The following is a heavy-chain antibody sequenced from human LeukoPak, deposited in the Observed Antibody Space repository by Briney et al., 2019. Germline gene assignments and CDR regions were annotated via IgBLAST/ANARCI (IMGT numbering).Heavy chain of an antibody. CDR1: GYTLTELS. Sequence: ASVRVSCKVSGYTLTELSMYWVRQAPGKGGEWMGGFDPEDGETIYAQKFQGRVTMTEDTSTDTAYMELSSLRSEDTAVYYCATFQANWDYWGQGTLVTVSS. CDR3: ATFQANWDY. J-gene: IGHJ4*02. D-gene: IGHD7-27*01. CDR2: FDPEDGET. V-gene: IGHV1-24*01.